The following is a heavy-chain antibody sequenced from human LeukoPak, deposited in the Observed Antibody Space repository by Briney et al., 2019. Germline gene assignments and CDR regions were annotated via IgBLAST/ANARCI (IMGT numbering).Heavy chain of an antibody. CDR1: RYTFSSYS. Sequence: GGALTLSCLASRYTFSSYSINWVRQAPGKGLEWVSFISVRSYYIYYADSVRGRFRISRDGARDSLFLEMNSLRAEDTAVYYCVRLRRNSDTSGFYYYYDFWGQGTLVTVSS. CDR3: VRLRRNSDTSGFYYYYDF. D-gene: IGHD3-22*01. J-gene: IGHJ4*02. V-gene: IGHV3-21*01. CDR2: ISVRSYYI.